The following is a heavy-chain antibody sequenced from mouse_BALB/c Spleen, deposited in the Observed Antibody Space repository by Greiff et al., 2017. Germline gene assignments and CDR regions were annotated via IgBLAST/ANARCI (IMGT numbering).Heavy chain of an antibody. CDR3: SRYRYDGAAGYAMDY. V-gene: IGHV5-17*02. Sequence: EVQLEQSGAGLVQPGGSRKLSCAASGFTFSSFGMHWVRQAPEKGLEWVAYISSGSSTTYYADTVKGRYTISRDNPKTTLFLQMTSLRSEDRAMYYCSRYRYDGAAGYAMDYWGQGTSVTVSS. J-gene: IGHJ4*01. D-gene: IGHD2-14*01. CDR2: ISSGSSTT. CDR1: GFTFSSFG.